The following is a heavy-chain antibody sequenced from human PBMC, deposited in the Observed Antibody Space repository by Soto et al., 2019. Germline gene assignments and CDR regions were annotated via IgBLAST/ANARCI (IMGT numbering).Heavy chain of an antibody. Sequence: DVQLVESGGGLVQPGRSLRLSCAASGFFFGDYAMHWVRQAPGKGLEWVSAISWNSGNIGYAASVKGRFTISRDNAKNCLYLQMNSLRTEDTAFDFCAKDMRSSQGGSYAAELWGQGTLVTVSS. J-gene: IGHJ4*02. D-gene: IGHD3-10*01. CDR3: AKDMRSSQGGSYAAEL. V-gene: IGHV3-9*01. CDR2: ISWNSGNI. CDR1: GFFFGDYA.